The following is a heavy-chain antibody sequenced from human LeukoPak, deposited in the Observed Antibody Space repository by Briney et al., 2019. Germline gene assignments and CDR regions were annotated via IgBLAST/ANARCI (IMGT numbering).Heavy chain of an antibody. CDR3: ARDKIVGATIFDY. Sequence: GGSLRLSCAASGFTFSSYAMSWVRQAPGKGLEWVSTISNSDYSTYYADSVKGRFTISRANSENTLYLQMNNLRAEDTAVYYCARDKIVGATIFDYWGQGTLVTVSS. V-gene: IGHV3-23*01. CDR2: ISNSDYST. J-gene: IGHJ4*02. D-gene: IGHD1-26*01. CDR1: GFTFSSYA.